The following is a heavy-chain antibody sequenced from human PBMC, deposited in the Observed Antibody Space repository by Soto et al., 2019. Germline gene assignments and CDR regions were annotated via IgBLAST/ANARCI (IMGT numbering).Heavy chain of an antibody. CDR3: ARVNGYYYYGMDV. Sequence: PGGSLRLSCAASGFTFSDYYMSWIRQAPGKGLEWVSDISSSGSIIYYADSVKGRFTISRDNAKNSLYLQMNSLRAEDTAVYYRARVNGYYYYGMDVWGQGTTVTVSS. J-gene: IGHJ6*02. V-gene: IGHV3-11*01. CDR2: ISSSGSII. CDR1: GFTFSDYY. D-gene: IGHD3-22*01.